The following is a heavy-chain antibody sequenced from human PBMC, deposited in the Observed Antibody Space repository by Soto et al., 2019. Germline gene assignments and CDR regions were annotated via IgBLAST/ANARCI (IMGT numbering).Heavy chain of an antibody. Sequence: PGGSLRLSCAASGFTFSSYAMHWVRQAPGKGLEWVAVISYDGSNKYYADSVKGRFTISRDNSKNTLYLQMNSLRAEDAAVYYCASAPGDSSGYYPVDYWGQGTLVTVSS. J-gene: IGHJ4*02. V-gene: IGHV3-30-3*01. CDR3: ASAPGDSSGYYPVDY. CDR2: ISYDGSNK. CDR1: GFTFSSYA. D-gene: IGHD3-22*01.